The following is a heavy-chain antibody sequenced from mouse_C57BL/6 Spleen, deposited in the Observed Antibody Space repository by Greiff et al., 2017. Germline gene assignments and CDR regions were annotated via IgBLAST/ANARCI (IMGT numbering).Heavy chain of an antibody. CDR2: IDPSDSYT. V-gene: IGHV1-50*01. J-gene: IGHJ2*01. Sequence: VQLQQPGAELVKPGASVKLSCKASGYTFTSYWMQWVKQRPGQGLEWIGEIDPSDSYTNYNQKFKGKATLTVDTSSSTAYMQLSSLTSEDSAVYYCAREEDGYLDYWGQGTTLTVSS. D-gene: IGHD2-3*01. CDR3: AREEDGYLDY. CDR1: GYTFTSYW.